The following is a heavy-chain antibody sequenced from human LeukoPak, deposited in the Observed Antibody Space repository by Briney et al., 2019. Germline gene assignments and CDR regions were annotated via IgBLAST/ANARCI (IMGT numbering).Heavy chain of an antibody. Sequence: PGGSLRLSCAASGFSFSTYWMPWVRQAPGKGLVWVSRINTDGSSISYADSVKGRFIISRDNAKNTLHLQLDSLRVEDTAIYYCVRGYSGAYRIDYWGQGTLVTVSS. CDR1: GFSFSTYW. J-gene: IGHJ4*02. CDR3: VRGYSGAYRIDY. V-gene: IGHV3-74*01. CDR2: INTDGSSI. D-gene: IGHD5-12*01.